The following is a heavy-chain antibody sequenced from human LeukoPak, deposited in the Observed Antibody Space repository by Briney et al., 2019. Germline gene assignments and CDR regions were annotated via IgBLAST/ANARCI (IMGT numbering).Heavy chain of an antibody. Sequence: GESLKISCKGAGYTFISSWIAWVRQMPGKGLEWMGIINLGDSDTRYSPSFQGQVTISADKSISTAYLQWSSLKASDTTMYYCARLYPNSHYYYYGMDVWGQGTTVTVSS. V-gene: IGHV5-51*01. D-gene: IGHD4-23*01. CDR1: GYTFISSW. CDR2: INLGDSDT. J-gene: IGHJ6*02. CDR3: ARLYPNSHYYYYGMDV.